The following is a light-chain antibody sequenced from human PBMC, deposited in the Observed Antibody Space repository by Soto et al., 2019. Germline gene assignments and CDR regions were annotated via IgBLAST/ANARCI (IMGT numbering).Light chain of an antibody. V-gene: IGKV3-20*01. CDR1: QNVARDY. Sequence: EIVLTQVPGTMSLSPGETATLSCRARQNVARDYLAWYQQNPGQAPRLLIYRAATRATGIPDRLSGSGSGTDFTLTISSLEIEDIVVYHCQHYSEARPTFGGGTKVDIK. CDR2: RAA. J-gene: IGKJ4*01. CDR3: QHYSEARPT.